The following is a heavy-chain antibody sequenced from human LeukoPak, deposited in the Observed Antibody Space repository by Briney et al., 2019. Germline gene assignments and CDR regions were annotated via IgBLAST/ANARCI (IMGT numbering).Heavy chain of an antibody. CDR2: IYYSGST. Sequence: SETLSLTCTVSGGSISSYYWSWIRQPPGKGLEWIGYIYYSGSTNYNPSLKSRVTISVDTSKNQFSLKLSSVTAADTAVYYCARYSSGWFDYWGQGTLVTVSS. D-gene: IGHD6-19*01. V-gene: IGHV4-59*08. CDR3: ARYSSGWFDY. J-gene: IGHJ4*02. CDR1: GGSISSYY.